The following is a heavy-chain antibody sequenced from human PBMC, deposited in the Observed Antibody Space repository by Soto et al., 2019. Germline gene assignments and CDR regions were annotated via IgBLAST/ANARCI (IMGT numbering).Heavy chain of an antibody. D-gene: IGHD5-12*01. Sequence: SETLSLTCTVSGGSISSYYWSWIRQPPGKGLEWIGYIYYSGSTNYNPSLKSRVTISVDTSKNQFSLKLSSVTAADTAVYYCARVVATIDYYYYYGMDVWGQGTTVTVSS. J-gene: IGHJ6*02. V-gene: IGHV4-59*01. CDR2: IYYSGST. CDR1: GGSISSYY. CDR3: ARVVATIDYYYYYGMDV.